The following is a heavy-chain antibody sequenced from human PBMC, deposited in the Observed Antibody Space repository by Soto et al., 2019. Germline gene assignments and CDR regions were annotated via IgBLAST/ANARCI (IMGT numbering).Heavy chain of an antibody. V-gene: IGHV3-53*01. J-gene: IGHJ4*02. D-gene: IGHD3-22*01. CDR3: ASGHDYDSSGGYYFEY. CDR2: IYSAGNT. CDR1: GFSVDSNY. Sequence: GGSLRLSCAASGFSVDSNYMNWVRQAPGKGLEWVSVIYSAGNTYYADSVRGRFTIPRDISKNTLYLQMNSLRPEDTAIYYCASGHDYDSSGGYYFEYWGQGTLVTVSS.